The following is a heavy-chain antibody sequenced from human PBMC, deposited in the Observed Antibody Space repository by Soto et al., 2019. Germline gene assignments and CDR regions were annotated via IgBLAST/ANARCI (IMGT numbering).Heavy chain of an antibody. J-gene: IGHJ6*02. CDR2: IYYSGST. V-gene: IGHV4-59*01. Sequence: PSETLSLTCTVSGGSISIYYWSWIRQPPGKGLEWIGYIYYSGSTNYNPSLKSRVTISVDTSKNQFSLKLSSVTAADTAVYYCARXLSRKSSGRYYYYGMDVWGQGTTVTVSS. D-gene: IGHD6-19*01. CDR3: ARXLSRKSSGRYYYYGMDV. CDR1: GGSISIYY.